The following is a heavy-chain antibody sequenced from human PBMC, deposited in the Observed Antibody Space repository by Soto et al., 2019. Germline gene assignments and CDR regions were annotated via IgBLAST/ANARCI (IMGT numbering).Heavy chain of an antibody. D-gene: IGHD2-21*02. CDR3: ARSGGNYWFDP. Sequence: EVQLVESGGGLVQPGGSLRLSCAASGFTVSSHYMRWVRQAPGKGLEWVAVVYSGGSTYYADSVKGRFTISRDNSKNTLYLQMNSLRVEDTAVYYRARSGGNYWFDPWGQGTLVTVSS. CDR1: GFTVSSHY. CDR2: VYSGGST. V-gene: IGHV3-66*01. J-gene: IGHJ5*02.